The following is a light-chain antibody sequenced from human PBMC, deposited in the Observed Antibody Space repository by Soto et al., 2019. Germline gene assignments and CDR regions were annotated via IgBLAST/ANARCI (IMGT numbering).Light chain of an antibody. CDR1: SSNIGSNL. J-gene: IGLJ1*01. V-gene: IGLV1-44*01. CDR2: NND. Sequence: QSVLTQPPSASGTPGQRVTISCSVSSSNIGSNLVNCYQQFPGTAPKLLIYNNDQRPSGVPGRFSGSKSGTSASLAVSGLQSEDEADYYCDAWADPTNAGVFGTGTXVTVL. CDR3: DAWADPTNAGV.